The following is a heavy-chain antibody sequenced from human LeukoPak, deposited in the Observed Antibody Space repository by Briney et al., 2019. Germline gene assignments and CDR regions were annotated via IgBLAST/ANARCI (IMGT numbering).Heavy chain of an antibody. CDR2: ISYDGSNK. CDR1: GFTFSSYA. J-gene: IGHJ4*02. CDR3: AICIAAAGRFDY. D-gene: IGHD6-13*01. V-gene: IGHV3-30*04. Sequence: GRSLRLSCAASGFTFSSYAMHWVRQAPGKGLEWVAVISYDGSNKYYADSVKGRFTISRDNSKNTLYLQMNSLRAEDTAVYYCAICIAAAGRFDYWGQGTLVTVSS.